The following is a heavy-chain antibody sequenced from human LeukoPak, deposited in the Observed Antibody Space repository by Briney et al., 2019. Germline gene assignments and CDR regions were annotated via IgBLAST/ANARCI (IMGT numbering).Heavy chain of an antibody. CDR2: ISYDGSNK. CDR3: AKDSNGARFDP. CDR1: GFTFSDYA. V-gene: IGHV3-30*04. Sequence: GGSLRLSCAASGFTFSDYAMHWVRQAPGKGLEWVAVISYDGSNKYYADSVKGRFTISRDNSKNTLYLQMNSLRAEDTAVYYCAKDSNGARFDPWGQGTLVTVSS. J-gene: IGHJ5*02. D-gene: IGHD2-8*01.